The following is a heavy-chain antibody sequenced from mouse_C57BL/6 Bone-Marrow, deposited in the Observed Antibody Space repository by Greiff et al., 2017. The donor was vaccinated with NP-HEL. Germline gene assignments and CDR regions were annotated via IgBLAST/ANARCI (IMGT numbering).Heavy chain of an antibody. D-gene: IGHD2-2*01. J-gene: IGHJ2*01. CDR1: GYTFTDYY. CDR3: ARERGMVTTTLDY. V-gene: IGHV1-26*01. Sequence: EVQLQQSGPELVKPGASVKISCKASGYTFTDYYMNWVKQSHGKSLEWIGDINPNNGGTSYNQKFKGKATLTVDKSSSTAYMELRSLTSEDSAVYYCARERGMVTTTLDYWGQGTTLTVSS. CDR2: INPNNGGT.